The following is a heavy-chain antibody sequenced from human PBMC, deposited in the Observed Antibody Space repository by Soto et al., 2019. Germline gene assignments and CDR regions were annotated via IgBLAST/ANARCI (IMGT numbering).Heavy chain of an antibody. D-gene: IGHD3-3*01. CDR3: ARAITAITITGSADDY. Sequence: GASVKVSCKASGYTFTSYGISWVRQAPGQGLEWMGWISAYNGNTNYAQKLQGRVTMTTDTSTSTAYMELRSLRSDDTAVYYCARAITAITITGSADDYWGQGTLVTVSS. CDR1: GYTFTSYG. CDR2: ISAYNGNT. V-gene: IGHV1-18*01. J-gene: IGHJ4*02.